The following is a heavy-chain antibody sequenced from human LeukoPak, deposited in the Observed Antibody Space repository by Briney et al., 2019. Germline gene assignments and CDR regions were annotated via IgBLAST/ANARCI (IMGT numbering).Heavy chain of an antibody. Sequence: SSETLSLTCTVSGGSITNYYWSWIRQPPGKGLEWIGFSYYNGNTNYNPSLKSRVTISVDMSKNQFSLKLSSVTAADTAVYYCARRPDFSRGGYSYGYDYWGQGTLVTVSS. V-gene: IGHV4-59*08. CDR1: GGSITNYY. CDR2: SYYNGNT. J-gene: IGHJ4*02. D-gene: IGHD5-18*01. CDR3: ARRPDFSRGGYSYGYDY.